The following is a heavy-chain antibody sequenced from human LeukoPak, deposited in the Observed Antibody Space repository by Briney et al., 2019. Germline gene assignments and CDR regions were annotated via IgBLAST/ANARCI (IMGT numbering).Heavy chain of an antibody. J-gene: IGHJ4*02. CDR2: ISSGSSYL. V-gene: IGHV3-21*01. CDR1: GFTLNTYN. Sequence: PGGSLRLSCAASGFTLNTYNMNWVRQAPGKGLEWVSSISSGSSYLFFADSVKGRFSISRDNTKNSLYLQMSGLRAEDTAVYYCARDAVTGYSSGWYKPFPFDSWGQETLVTVSS. CDR3: ARDAVTGYSSGWYKPFPFDS. D-gene: IGHD6-19*01.